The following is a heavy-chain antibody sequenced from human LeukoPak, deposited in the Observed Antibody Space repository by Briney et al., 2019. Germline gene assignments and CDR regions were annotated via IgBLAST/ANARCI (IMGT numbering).Heavy chain of an antibody. CDR2: IYTSGST. CDR1: GGPISSYY. V-gene: IGHV4-4*07. J-gene: IGHJ3*02. CDR3: ASFVRDAFDI. Sequence: SETLSLTCTVSGGPISSYYWSWLRQPPGKGLEWIGRIYTSGSTNYNPSLKSRVTMSVDTSKNQFSLKLSSVTGADTAADYCASFVRDAFDIWGQGTMVTVSS.